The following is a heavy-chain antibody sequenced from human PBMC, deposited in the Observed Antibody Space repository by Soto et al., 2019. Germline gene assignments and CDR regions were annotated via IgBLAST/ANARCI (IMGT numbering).Heavy chain of an antibody. V-gene: IGHV3-15*01. Sequence: GGSLRLSCAASGFTFSNAWMSWVRQAPGKGLEWVGRIKSKTDGGTTDYAAPVKGRFTISRDDSKNTLYLQMNSMKTEATSVYYCTTETQLCDDAFDIWGQGTLVTVSS. J-gene: IGHJ3*02. D-gene: IGHD1-1*01. CDR1: GFTFSNAW. CDR3: TTETQLCDDAFDI. CDR2: IKSKTDGGTT.